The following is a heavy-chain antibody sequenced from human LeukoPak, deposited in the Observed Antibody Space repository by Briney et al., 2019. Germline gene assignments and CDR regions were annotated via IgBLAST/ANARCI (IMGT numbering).Heavy chain of an antibody. V-gene: IGHV3-48*03. D-gene: IGHD2-8*02. Sequence: GGSLRLSCAASGFTFSSYEMNWVRQAPEKGLEWISYIGRSGDSIYYADSLKGRVTISRDNAKASLYLQMNSLRAEDTAVYYCAREAPRYCAFYYWGQGTLVTASS. CDR3: AREAPRYCAFYY. CDR2: IGRSGDSI. J-gene: IGHJ4*02. CDR1: GFTFSSYE.